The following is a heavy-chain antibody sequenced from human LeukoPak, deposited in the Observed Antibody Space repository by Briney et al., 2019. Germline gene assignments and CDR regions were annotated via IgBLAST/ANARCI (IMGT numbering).Heavy chain of an antibody. D-gene: IGHD4-11*01. Sequence: KSSETLSLTCTVSGGSIRSYYWSWIRQPPGKGLEWIGYIYYSGSTNYNPSLKSRVTISVDTSKNQFSLKLSSVTAADTAVYYCARMGVGLQSSYYYYMDVWGKGTTVTVSS. J-gene: IGHJ6*03. CDR2: IYYSGST. CDR1: GGSIRSYY. V-gene: IGHV4-59*01. CDR3: ARMGVGLQSSYYYYMDV.